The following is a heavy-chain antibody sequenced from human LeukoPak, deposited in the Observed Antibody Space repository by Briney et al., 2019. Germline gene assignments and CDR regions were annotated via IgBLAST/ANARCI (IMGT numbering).Heavy chain of an antibody. V-gene: IGHV4-34*01. D-gene: IGHD2-21*02. CDR1: GGSFSGYY. CDR2: INHSGST. CDR3: ARGLNIVVVTAIKIAFDI. J-gene: IGHJ3*02. Sequence: SETLSLTCAAYGGSFSGYYWSWIRQPPGKGLEWIGEINHSGSTNYNPSLKSRVTISVDTSKNQFSLKLSSVTAADTAVYYCARGLNIVVVTAIKIAFDIWGQGTMVTVSS.